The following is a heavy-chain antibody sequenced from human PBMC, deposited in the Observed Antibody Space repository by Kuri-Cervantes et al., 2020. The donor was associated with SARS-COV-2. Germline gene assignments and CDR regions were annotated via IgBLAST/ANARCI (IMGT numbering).Heavy chain of an antibody. J-gene: IGHJ4*02. D-gene: IGHD4-11*01. CDR2: IYHRGSS. Sequence: SETLSLTCAVSGYSISSGYYWGWIRQPPGKGLEWIGIIYHRGSSYYNPSLKSRVTISADTSKNQFSLKLSSVTAADTAVYYCARAYSNYVLSDYWGQGTLVTVSS. CDR1: GYSISSGYY. CDR3: ARAYSNYVLSDY. V-gene: IGHV4-38-2*01.